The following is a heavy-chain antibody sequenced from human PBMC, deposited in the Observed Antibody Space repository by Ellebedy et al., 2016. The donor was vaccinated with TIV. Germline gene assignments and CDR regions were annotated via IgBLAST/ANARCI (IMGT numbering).Heavy chain of an antibody. V-gene: IGHV1-2*04. D-gene: IGHD1-26*01. CDR2: INPNSGGT. Sequence: AASVKVSCKASGYTFTGYYINWVRQAPGQGLEWMGWINPNSGGTNYAQKFQGWVTMTRDTSISPAYMELSRLRPDYTAVYYCASGGGSYPEREFDYWGQGTLVTVSS. CDR1: GYTFTGYY. J-gene: IGHJ4*02. CDR3: ASGGGSYPEREFDY.